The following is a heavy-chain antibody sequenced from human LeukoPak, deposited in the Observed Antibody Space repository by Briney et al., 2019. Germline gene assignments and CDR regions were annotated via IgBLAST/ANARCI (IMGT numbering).Heavy chain of an antibody. D-gene: IGHD1-14*01. CDR1: GGSISSYY. CDR3: AGQDVDAGAGTTSYAFDI. CDR2: IYTSGST. V-gene: IGHV4-4*07. J-gene: IGHJ3*02. Sequence: SETLSLTCTVSGGSISSYYWSWIRQPAGKGLEWIGRIYTSGSTNYNPSLKSRVTMSVDTSKNQFSLQLSSVTASDTAVYYCAGQDVDAGAGTTSYAFDIWDQGTMVTVSS.